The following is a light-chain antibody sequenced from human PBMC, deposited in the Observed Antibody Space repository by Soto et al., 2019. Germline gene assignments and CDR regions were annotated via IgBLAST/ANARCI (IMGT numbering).Light chain of an antibody. Sequence: EIGMTQYPASLSVDPSERASLSPFASQSVSSNLAWYQQKPGQAPRLLIYGASSRATGIPDRFSGSGSGTEFTLTISSLQPDDFATYYCQHYNSYSEAFGQGTKVDIK. V-gene: IGKV3D-15*01. CDR1: QSVSSN. CDR3: QHYNSYSEA. J-gene: IGKJ1*01. CDR2: GAS.